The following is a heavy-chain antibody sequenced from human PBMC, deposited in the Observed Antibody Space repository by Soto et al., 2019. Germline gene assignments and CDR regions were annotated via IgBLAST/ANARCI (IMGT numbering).Heavy chain of an antibody. CDR2: ISGSGGSK. CDR1: GFTFSSYA. Sequence: GGSLRLSCAASGFTFSSYAMSWVRQAPGKGLEWVSAISGSGGSKYYADSVKGRFTISRDNSKNTLYLQMNSLRAEDTAVYYCARPAYYYYDSSGSFDYWGQGTLVTVSS. V-gene: IGHV3-23*01. J-gene: IGHJ4*02. CDR3: ARPAYYYYDSSGSFDY. D-gene: IGHD3-22*01.